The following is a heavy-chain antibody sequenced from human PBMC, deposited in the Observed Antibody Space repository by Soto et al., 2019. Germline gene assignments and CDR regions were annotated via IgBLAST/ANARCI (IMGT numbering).Heavy chain of an antibody. Sequence: GGSLRLSCAASGFTFSSYAMSWVRQAPGKGLEWVSAISGSGGSTYYADSVKGRFTISRDNSENTLYLQMNSLRAEDTAVYYCAKIRGSSAYYYFYMDVWGKGTTVTVSS. CDR1: GFTFSSYA. V-gene: IGHV3-23*01. J-gene: IGHJ6*03. D-gene: IGHD3-10*01. CDR3: AKIRGSSAYYYFYMDV. CDR2: ISGSGGST.